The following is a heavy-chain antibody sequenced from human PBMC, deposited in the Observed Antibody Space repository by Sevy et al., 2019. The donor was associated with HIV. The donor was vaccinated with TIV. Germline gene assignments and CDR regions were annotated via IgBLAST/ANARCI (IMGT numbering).Heavy chain of an antibody. J-gene: IGHJ4*02. V-gene: IGHV5-51*01. CDR1: AYTFTTHW. CDR3: ARLDSYSIGWSPRYYFDY. Sequence: GESLKISCKGSAYTFTTHWIGWVRQMPGKGLEWMGIMSPRDSDPRYSPSFQGQVTMSVDKSLSTAYLQWHGLETSDTAIYYCARLDSYSIGWSPRYYFDYWGQGTLVTVSS. CDR2: MSPRDSDP. D-gene: IGHD6-19*01.